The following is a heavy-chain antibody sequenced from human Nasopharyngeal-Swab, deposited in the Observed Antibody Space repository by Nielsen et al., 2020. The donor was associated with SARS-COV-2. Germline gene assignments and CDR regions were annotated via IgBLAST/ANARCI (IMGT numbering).Heavy chain of an antibody. Sequence: SQTLSLTCAISGDSVSSNSAAWNWIRPSPSRGLEWLGRTYYRSKWYNDYAVSVKNRITINPDTSKNQFSLQLNSVTPEDTAVYYCARAGYSSGWDFDYWGQGTLVTVSS. CDR1: GDSVSSNSAA. CDR3: ARAGYSSGWDFDY. CDR2: TYYRSKWYN. V-gene: IGHV6-1*01. J-gene: IGHJ4*02. D-gene: IGHD6-19*01.